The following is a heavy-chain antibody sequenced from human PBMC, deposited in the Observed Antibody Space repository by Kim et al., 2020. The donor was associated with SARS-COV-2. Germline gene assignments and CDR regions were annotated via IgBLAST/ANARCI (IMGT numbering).Heavy chain of an antibody. CDR1: GFTFSSYA. Sequence: GGSLRLSCAASGFTFSSYAMHWVRQAPGKGLEWVAVISYDGSNKYYADSVKGRFTISRDNSKNTLYLQMNSLGAEDTAVYYCARDPDSGSYYNDAFDIWGQGTMVTVSS. D-gene: IGHD3-10*01. V-gene: IGHV3-30-3*01. CDR3: ARDPDSGSYYNDAFDI. CDR2: ISYDGSNK. J-gene: IGHJ3*02.